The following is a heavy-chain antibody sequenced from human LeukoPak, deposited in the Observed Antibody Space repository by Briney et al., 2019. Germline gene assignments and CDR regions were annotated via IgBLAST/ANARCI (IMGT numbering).Heavy chain of an antibody. CDR3: ARDDVVPAAMGGDY. D-gene: IGHD2-2*01. CDR1: GFTFDDYT. J-gene: IGHJ4*01. Sequence: PGGSLRLSCAASGFTFDDYTMHWVRQAPGKGLEWVSLISWDGGSTYYADSVKGRFTISRDNSKNTLYLQMNSLRAEDTAVYYCARDDVVPAAMGGDYWGQEPWSPSPQ. CDR2: ISWDGGST. V-gene: IGHV3-43*01.